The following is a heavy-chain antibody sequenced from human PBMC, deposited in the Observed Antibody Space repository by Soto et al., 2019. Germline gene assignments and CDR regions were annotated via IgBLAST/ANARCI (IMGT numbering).Heavy chain of an antibody. D-gene: IGHD3-10*01. CDR1: GHLFNNHW. J-gene: IGHJ5*02. V-gene: IGHV5-51*01. CDR2: VFTRDSET. Sequence: LKISCKGPGHLFNNHWIGWVRQTPGKGLEWMGLVFTRDSETKTSPSFQGHVSFSVDNSINTVYLQWTSLKTTDTGIYFCARGYFDSGHGYDLWGQGTLVTVSS. CDR3: ARGYFDSGHGYDL.